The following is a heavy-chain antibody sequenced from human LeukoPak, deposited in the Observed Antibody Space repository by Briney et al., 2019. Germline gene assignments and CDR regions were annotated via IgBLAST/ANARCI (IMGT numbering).Heavy chain of an antibody. D-gene: IGHD6-6*01. CDR2: INSDGSNI. CDR3: ARSRYSTSSGGFDY. Sequence: GGSLRLSCAASGFTFRDFWMHWVRQAPGKGLVRVSRINSDGSNITYADSAKGRFTISRDNATNTLYLQMNSLRGEDTAVYYCARSRYSTSSGGFDYWGQGILVTVSS. V-gene: IGHV3-74*01. J-gene: IGHJ4*02. CDR1: GFTFRDFW.